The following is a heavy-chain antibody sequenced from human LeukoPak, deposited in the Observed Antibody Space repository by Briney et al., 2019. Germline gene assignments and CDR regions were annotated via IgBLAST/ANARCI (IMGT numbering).Heavy chain of an antibody. CDR3: AREGPRDAFDI. CDR1: GFTFSSYS. V-gene: IGHV3-21*01. J-gene: IGHJ3*02. CDR2: ISSSSSYI. Sequence: GGSLRLSCAASGFTFSSYSMHWVRQAPGKGLEWVSSISSSSSYIYYADPVKGRFTISRDNAKNSLYLQMNSLRAEDTAVYYCAREGPRDAFDIWGQRTMVTVSS.